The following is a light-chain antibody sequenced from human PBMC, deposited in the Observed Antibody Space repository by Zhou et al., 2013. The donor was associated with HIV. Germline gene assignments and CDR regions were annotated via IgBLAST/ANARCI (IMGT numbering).Light chain of an antibody. Sequence: DIQMTQSPSTVSASVGDRVTVTCRASQTIGSWLAWYQQRPGKAPSLLMYQASTLHTGVPSRFSGGGSGTEFTLTISSLQPDDFATYYCQQYHDFPRTFGQGTKVET. CDR3: QQYHDFPRT. J-gene: IGKJ1*01. V-gene: IGKV1-5*03. CDR2: QAS. CDR1: QTIGSW.